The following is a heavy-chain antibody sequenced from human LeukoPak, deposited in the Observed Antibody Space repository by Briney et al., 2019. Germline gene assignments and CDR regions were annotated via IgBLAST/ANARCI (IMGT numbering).Heavy chain of an antibody. CDR2: IYSSGST. V-gene: IGHV4-59*01. CDR3: AREGPGRFGAPGPNVYSIDY. CDR1: GGSISSYY. D-gene: IGHD3-10*01. J-gene: IGHJ4*02. Sequence: SETLSLTCTVSGGSISSYYWSWIRQPPGKRLEWIGCIYSSGSTNYNPSLKSRVTISVATSKNQFSLKLTSVTAADAAVYYCAREGPGRFGAPGPNVYSIDYWGQGTLVTVSS.